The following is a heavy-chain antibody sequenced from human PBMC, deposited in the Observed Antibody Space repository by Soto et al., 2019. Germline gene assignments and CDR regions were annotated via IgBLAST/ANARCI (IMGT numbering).Heavy chain of an antibody. V-gene: IGHV3-21*01. CDR2: ISSSSSYI. D-gene: IGHD7-27*01. Sequence: GGSLRLSCAASGFTFSSYSMNWVRQAPGKGLEWISSISSSSSYIYYADSVKGRFTISRDNAKNSLYLQMNSLRAEDTALYYCARDSFPGVYYYGMDVWGQGTTVTVSS. CDR1: GFTFSSYS. CDR3: ARDSFPGVYYYGMDV. J-gene: IGHJ6*02.